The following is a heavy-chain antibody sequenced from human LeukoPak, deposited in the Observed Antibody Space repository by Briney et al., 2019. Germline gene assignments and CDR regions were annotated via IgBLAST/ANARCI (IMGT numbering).Heavy chain of an antibody. CDR1: GGSISSSSYY. J-gene: IGHJ4*02. V-gene: IGHV4-39*01. CDR3: ARRLGYAYYFDY. D-gene: IGHD3-16*01. CDR2: IYYSGST. Sequence: SETLSLTCTVSGGSISSSSYYWGWIRQPPGKGLEWTGSIYYSGSTYYNPSLKSRVTISVDTSKNQFSLKLSSVTAADTAVYYCARRLGYAYYFDYWGQGTLVTVSS.